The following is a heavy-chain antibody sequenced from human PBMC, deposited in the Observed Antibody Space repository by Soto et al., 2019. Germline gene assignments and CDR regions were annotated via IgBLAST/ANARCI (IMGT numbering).Heavy chain of an antibody. CDR2: IWYDGSNK. D-gene: IGHD6-19*01. Sequence: GGSLRLSCAASGFTFSSYGMHWVRQAPGKGLEWVAVIWYDGSNKYYADSVKGRFTISRDNSKNTLYLQMNSLRAEDTAVYYCARGPYSSGWYETPETAFDIWGQGTMVTVSS. J-gene: IGHJ3*02. CDR3: ARGPYSSGWYETPETAFDI. V-gene: IGHV3-33*01. CDR1: GFTFSSYG.